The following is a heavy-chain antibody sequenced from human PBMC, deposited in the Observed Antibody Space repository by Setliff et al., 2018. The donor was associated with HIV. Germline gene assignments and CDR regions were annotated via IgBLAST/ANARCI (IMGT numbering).Heavy chain of an antibody. V-gene: IGHV1-24*01. J-gene: IGHJ3*02. D-gene: IGHD3-9*01. Sequence: ASVKVSCKVSGYTLTELSMHWVRQAPGQGLEWMGWISAYNGNTNYAQKLEGRVTMTEDTSTDTAYMELRSLTFEAPAVYYCETDGSYEILTGPTPGAYDMWGQGTMVTVSS. CDR1: GYTLTELS. CDR3: ETDGSYEILTGPTPGAYDM. CDR2: ISAYNGNT.